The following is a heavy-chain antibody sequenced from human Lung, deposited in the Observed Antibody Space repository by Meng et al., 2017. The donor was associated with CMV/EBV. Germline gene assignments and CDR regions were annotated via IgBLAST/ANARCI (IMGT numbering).Heavy chain of an antibody. D-gene: IGHD3-16*01. J-gene: IGHJ4*02. CDR3: ARDTGWDLHPYYFDY. CDR2: ISSSGSTI. V-gene: IGHV3-48*03. Sequence: GGSXRLXCAASGFTFSSYEMNWVRQAPGKGLEWVSYISSSGSTIHYADSVKGRFTISRDNAKESLYLQMNSLRAEDTAIYYCARDTGWDLHPYYFDYWGQGTXVTCSS. CDR1: GFTFSSYE.